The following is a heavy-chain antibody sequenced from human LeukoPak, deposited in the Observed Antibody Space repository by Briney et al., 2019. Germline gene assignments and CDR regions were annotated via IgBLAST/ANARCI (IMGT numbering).Heavy chain of an antibody. J-gene: IGHJ4*02. D-gene: IGHD3-22*01. CDR2: IYYSGST. V-gene: IGHV4-31*03. CDR3: ARILNYYDSSGYYYHVQYYFDY. CDR1: GGSISSGGYY. Sequence: SETLSLTCTVSGGSISSGGYYWSWIRQHPGKGLEWIGYIYYSGSTYYNPSLKSRVTISVDTSKNQFSLKLSSVTAADTAVYYCARILNYYDSSGYYYHVQYYFDYWGQGTLVTVSS.